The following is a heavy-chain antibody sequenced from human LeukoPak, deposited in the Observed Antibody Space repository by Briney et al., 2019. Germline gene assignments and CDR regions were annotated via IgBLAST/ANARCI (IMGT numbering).Heavy chain of an antibody. D-gene: IGHD4-11*01. Sequence: ASVKVSCKASGYTFTGYYMHWVRQAPGQGLEWMGWINPNSGGTNYAQKFQGRVTMTRDTSISTAYTELSRLRSDDTAVYYCARGLTVTTSAPGYWGQGTLVTVSS. J-gene: IGHJ4*02. CDR1: GYTFTGYY. V-gene: IGHV1-2*02. CDR2: INPNSGGT. CDR3: ARGLTVTTSAPGY.